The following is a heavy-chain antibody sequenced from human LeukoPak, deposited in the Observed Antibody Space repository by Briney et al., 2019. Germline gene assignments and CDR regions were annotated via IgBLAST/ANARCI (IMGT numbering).Heavy chain of an antibody. Sequence: SGTLSLTCTVSGGSISSYYWSWIRQPAGKGLEWIGRIYASGSTSYNPSLKGRVTMSVDTSKNQFSLQLRSVTAADTAVYYCARGRGSSWYYFDYWGQGTLVTVSS. J-gene: IGHJ4*02. V-gene: IGHV4-4*07. D-gene: IGHD6-13*01. CDR1: GGSISSYY. CDR2: IYASGST. CDR3: ARGRGSSWYYFDY.